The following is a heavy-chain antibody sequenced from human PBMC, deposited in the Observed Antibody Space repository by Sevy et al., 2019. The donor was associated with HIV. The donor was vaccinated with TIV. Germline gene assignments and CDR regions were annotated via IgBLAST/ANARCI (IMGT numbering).Heavy chain of an antibody. J-gene: IGHJ5*02. CDR1: GFTFSSYS. Sequence: GGSLRLSCAASGFTFSSYSMNWVRQAPGKGLEWVSYISSSSSTKYYADSVKGRFTISRDNAKNSLYLQMNSLRDEDTAVYYCARASSSWYRGWFDPWGQGTLVTVSS. V-gene: IGHV3-48*02. CDR3: ARASSSWYRGWFDP. CDR2: ISSSSSTK. D-gene: IGHD6-13*01.